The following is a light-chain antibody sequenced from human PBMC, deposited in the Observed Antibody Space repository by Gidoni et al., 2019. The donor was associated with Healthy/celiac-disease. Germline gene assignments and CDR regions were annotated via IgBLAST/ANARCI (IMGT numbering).Light chain of an antibody. CDR3: SSYTSSSTLNVV. V-gene: IGLV2-14*01. J-gene: IGLJ2*01. Sequence: QSALTQPASVSGSPGQPITISCTGTSSDVGGYNYVSWYQQHPGKAPKLMIYEVSNRPSGVPDRFSGSKSGNTASLTISGLQAEDEADYYCSSYTSSSTLNVVFGGGTKLTVL. CDR2: EVS. CDR1: SSDVGGYNY.